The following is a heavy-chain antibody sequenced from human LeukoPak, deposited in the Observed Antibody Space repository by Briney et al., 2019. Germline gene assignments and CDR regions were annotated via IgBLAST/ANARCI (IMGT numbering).Heavy chain of an antibody. D-gene: IGHD1-1*01. CDR2: IYTSGST. J-gene: IGHJ3*02. CDR1: GGSISSGSFY. CDR3: ASYPNWNDAFDI. Sequence: SQTLSLTCTVSGGSISSGSFYWSWIRQSAGKGLEWIGRIYTSGSTNYNPSLKSRVTISVDTSKNQFSLNLSSVTAADTAVYYCASYPNWNDAFDIWGQGTMVTVSS. V-gene: IGHV4-61*02.